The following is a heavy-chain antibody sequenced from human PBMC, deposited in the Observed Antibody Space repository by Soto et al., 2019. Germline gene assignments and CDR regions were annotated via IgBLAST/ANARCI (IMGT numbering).Heavy chain of an antibody. CDR3: AREGGSYDSGGYLIRGAFDI. V-gene: IGHV4-31*03. CDR1: GDCISRIDYY. J-gene: IGHJ3*02. Sequence: PSETMSLTCSVSGDCISRIDYYWTWIRQHPEKGLEWIGNIYFRGSTYYSPSLESRLTISVDTSKNQFSLKLTSVTAADTAVYYCAREGGSYDSGGYLIRGAFDIWGQGTMVTVSS. D-gene: IGHD3-22*01. CDR2: IYFRGST.